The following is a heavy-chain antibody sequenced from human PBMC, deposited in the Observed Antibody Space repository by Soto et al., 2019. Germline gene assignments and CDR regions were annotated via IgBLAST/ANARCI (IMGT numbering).Heavy chain of an antibody. CDR3: AGAPYRPGSGNDY. CDR1: GGSFSGYY. CDR2: INHSGST. V-gene: IGHV4-34*01. D-gene: IGHD3-10*01. Sequence: SETLSLTCAVYGGSFSGYYWSWIRQPPGKGLEWIGEINHSGSTNYNPSLKSRVTISVDTSKNQFSLKLSSVTAADTAVYYCAGAPYRPGSGNDYWGQGTLVTVSS. J-gene: IGHJ4*02.